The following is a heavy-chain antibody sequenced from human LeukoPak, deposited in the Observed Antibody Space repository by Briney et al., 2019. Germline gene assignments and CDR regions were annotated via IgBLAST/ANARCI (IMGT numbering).Heavy chain of an antibody. D-gene: IGHD6-19*01. CDR1: GYSISSGYY. Sequence: PSETLSLTCTVSGYSISSGYYWSWIRQPPGKGLEWIGEINHSGSTNYNPSLKSRVTISVDTSKNQFSLKLSSVTAADTAVYYCARDGDYSSGPLGWFDPWGQGTLVTVSS. CDR3: ARDGDYSSGPLGWFDP. J-gene: IGHJ5*02. CDR2: INHSGST. V-gene: IGHV4-38-2*02.